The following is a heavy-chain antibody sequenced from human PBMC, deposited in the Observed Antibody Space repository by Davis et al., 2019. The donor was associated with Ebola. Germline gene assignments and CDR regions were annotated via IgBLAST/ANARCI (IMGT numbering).Heavy chain of an antibody. CDR1: GFTFSGSA. J-gene: IGHJ5*02. D-gene: IGHD6-13*01. CDR3: TRQSPTYSSSLNWFDP. Sequence: GGSLRLSCAASGFTFSGSAMHWVRQASGKGLEWVGRIRSKANSYATAYAASVKGRFTISRDDSKNTAYLQMNSLKTEDTAVYYCTRQSPTYSSSLNWFDPWGQGTLVTVSS. V-gene: IGHV3-73*01. CDR2: IRSKANSYAT.